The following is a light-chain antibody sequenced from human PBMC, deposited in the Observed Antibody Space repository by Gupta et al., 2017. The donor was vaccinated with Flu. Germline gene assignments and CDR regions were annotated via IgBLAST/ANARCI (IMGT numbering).Light chain of an antibody. CDR1: QSIASN. V-gene: IGKV3-15*01. Sequence: PATLSVSPRESATLSCRAGQSIASNLAWYQQKPGQAPRLLIYGASTRATGIPARFSGSGFGTEFTLTVSSLQSEDFAVYYCRQYDKWPRTFGQGTKVEIK. J-gene: IGKJ1*01. CDR3: RQYDKWPRT. CDR2: GAS.